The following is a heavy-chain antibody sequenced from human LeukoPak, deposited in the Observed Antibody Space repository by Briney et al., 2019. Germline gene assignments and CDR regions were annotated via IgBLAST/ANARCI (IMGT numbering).Heavy chain of an antibody. Sequence: ETLSLTCTVSGGFSSFYYWTWIRQPPGKGLEWIGNIHTSGSTDYSPSHKSRVTMSIDTSKNQFSLRLSSVTAADTAVYYCARPGQSSWWVYFNYWGQGTLVTVSS. CDR2: IHTSGST. CDR3: ARPGQSSWWVYFNY. D-gene: IGHD2-15*01. V-gene: IGHV4-4*09. J-gene: IGHJ4*02. CDR1: GGFSSFYY.